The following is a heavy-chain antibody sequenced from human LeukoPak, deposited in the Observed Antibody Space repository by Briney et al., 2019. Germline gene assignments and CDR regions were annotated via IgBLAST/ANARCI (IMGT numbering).Heavy chain of an antibody. CDR1: GGSISSSSYY. CDR3: ARVSSTVTTIDY. V-gene: IGHV4-39*07. CDR2: IYYSGST. D-gene: IGHD4-11*01. Sequence: SETLSLTCTVSGGSISSSSYYWGWIRQPPGKGLEWIGSIYYSGSTYYNPSLKSRVTISVDTSKNQFSLKLSSVTAADTAVYYCARVSSTVTTIDYWGQGTLVTVSS. J-gene: IGHJ4*02.